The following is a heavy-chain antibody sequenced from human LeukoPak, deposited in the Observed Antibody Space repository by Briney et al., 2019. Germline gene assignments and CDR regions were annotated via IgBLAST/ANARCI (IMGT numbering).Heavy chain of an antibody. J-gene: IGHJ5*02. CDR1: GYTFTGYY. V-gene: IGHV1-2*02. CDR3: ARDHRQQLANWFDP. D-gene: IGHD6-13*01. CDR2: INPNSGGT. Sequence: GASVKVSCKASGYTFTGYYMHWVRQAPGQGLEWMGWINPNSGGTNYAQKLLGRVTMTRDTSIRTAYMELSSLRSDDTAVYYCARDHRQQLANWFDPWGQGTLVTVSS.